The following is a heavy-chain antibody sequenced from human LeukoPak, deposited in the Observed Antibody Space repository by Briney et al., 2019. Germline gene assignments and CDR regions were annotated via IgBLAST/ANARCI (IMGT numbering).Heavy chain of an antibody. V-gene: IGHV1-46*01. CDR3: ARVDPYYYDSSLDY. CDR1: GFTFTSYY. CDR2: INPSGSSA. J-gene: IGHJ4*02. Sequence: ASVKISCKASGFTFTSYYMHWVRQAPGQGLEWVGIINPSGSSANYAEKFQGRVTMTRDTSASTVYMELSSLRFEDTAVYYCARVDPYYYDSSLDYWGQGTLVTVSS. D-gene: IGHD3-22*01.